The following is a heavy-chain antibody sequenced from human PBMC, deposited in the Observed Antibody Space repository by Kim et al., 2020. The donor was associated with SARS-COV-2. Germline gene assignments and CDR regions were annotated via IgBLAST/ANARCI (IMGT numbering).Heavy chain of an antibody. Sequence: ASVKVSCKASGYTFTSYAMHWVRQAPGQRLEWMGWINAGNGNTKYSQKFQGRVTITRDTSASTAYMELSSLRSEDTAVYYCARGPFSSGWYLFDYWGQGTLVTVSS. CDR2: INAGNGNT. D-gene: IGHD6-19*01. J-gene: IGHJ4*02. CDR1: GYTFTSYA. V-gene: IGHV1-3*01. CDR3: ARGPFSSGWYLFDY.